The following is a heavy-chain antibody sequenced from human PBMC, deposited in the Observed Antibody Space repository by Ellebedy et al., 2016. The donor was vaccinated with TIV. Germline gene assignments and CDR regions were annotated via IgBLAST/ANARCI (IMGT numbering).Heavy chain of an antibody. V-gene: IGHV1-69*13. D-gene: IGHD3-10*02. CDR2: IIPIFGTA. J-gene: IGHJ5*02. Sequence: SVKVSCXASGGTFSSYAISWVRQAPGQGLEWMGGIIPIFGTANYAQKFQGRVTITADESTSTAYMELSSLRSEDTAVYYCARRNNMLRGFVRGSWFDPWGKGALVTVSS. CDR3: ARRNNMLRGFVRGSWFDP. CDR1: GGTFSSYA.